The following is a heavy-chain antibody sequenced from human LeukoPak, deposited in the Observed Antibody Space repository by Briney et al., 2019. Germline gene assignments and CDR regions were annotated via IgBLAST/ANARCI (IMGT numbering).Heavy chain of an antibody. D-gene: IGHD6-6*01. CDR2: IYHSGST. CDR1: GGSISSGGYS. Sequence: PSQTLSLTCAVSGGSISSGGYSWSWIRQPPGKGLEWIGYIYHSGSTYYNPSLKSRVTISVDRSKNQFSLKLSSVTAADTAVYYCARRYSSSGYFDYWGQGTLVTVSS. CDR3: ARRYSSSGYFDY. V-gene: IGHV4-30-2*01. J-gene: IGHJ4*02.